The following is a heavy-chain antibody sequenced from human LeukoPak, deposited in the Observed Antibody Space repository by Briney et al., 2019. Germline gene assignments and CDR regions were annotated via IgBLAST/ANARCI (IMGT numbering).Heavy chain of an antibody. CDR1: GLTFSNAW. CDR3: SNIYSYGLHGMDV. J-gene: IGHJ6*02. CDR2: IKSKTDGGII. D-gene: IGHD5-18*01. Sequence: PGGSLRLSCAASGLTFSNAWMCWVRQAPGKGLEWVGRIKSKTDGGIIDYAAPVQGRFTISRDDSKNTLYLQMNSLRTEDTAVYYCSNIYSYGLHGMDVWGQGTTATVSS. V-gene: IGHV3-15*01.